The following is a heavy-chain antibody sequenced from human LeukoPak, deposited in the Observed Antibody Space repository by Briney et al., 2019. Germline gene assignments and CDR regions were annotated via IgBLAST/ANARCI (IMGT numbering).Heavy chain of an antibody. CDR1: EFTFSSYS. Sequence: PGGSLRLYCAASEFTFSSYSMNWVRQAPGKGRGWVSYITNSGNSKSYADSVKGRFTISRDNTKNSLYLQMNGLRAEDTAVYYCASTGSSGYLTFDYWGQGILVTVSS. V-gene: IGHV3-48*01. D-gene: IGHD3-22*01. J-gene: IGHJ4*02. CDR3: ASTGSSGYLTFDY. CDR2: ITNSGNSK.